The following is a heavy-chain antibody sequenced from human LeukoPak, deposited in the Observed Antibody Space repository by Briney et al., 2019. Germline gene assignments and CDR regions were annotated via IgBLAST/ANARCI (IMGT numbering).Heavy chain of an antibody. D-gene: IGHD3-16*01. CDR2: MRSKRNNNDT. J-gene: IGHJ6*03. CDR3: SSGGRYYYYYMEV. CDR1: GLTSSGSA. V-gene: IGHV3-73*01. Sequence: GGSLRLSCTTSGLTSSGSAIHWVRQASGKGLEWVGRMRSKRNNNDTAYAESVKGRFILSRDDSKNTAYLQINSLTTEDTAVYFCSSGGRYYYYYMEVWGKGTTVTVSS.